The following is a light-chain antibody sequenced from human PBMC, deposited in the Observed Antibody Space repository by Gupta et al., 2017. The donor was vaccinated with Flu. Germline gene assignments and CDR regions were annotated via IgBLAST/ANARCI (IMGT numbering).Light chain of an antibody. V-gene: IGKV1-39*01. CDR2: AAS. CDR3: QQSDSTPST. Sequence: PSSLSASVGDRVTITCRASQSISSYLNWYQQKPGTAPRLLIYAASNLQRGVPSRFSGSGSGTDFTLTISSLQPEDFATYYCQQSDSTPSTFGPGTKVDI. CDR1: QSISSY. J-gene: IGKJ3*01.